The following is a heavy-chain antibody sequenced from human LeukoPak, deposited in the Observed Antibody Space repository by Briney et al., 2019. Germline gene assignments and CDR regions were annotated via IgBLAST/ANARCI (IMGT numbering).Heavy chain of an antibody. CDR2: ISGYNGKT. D-gene: IGHD2-15*01. CDR3: ARAGAVVDNWFDP. J-gene: IGHJ5*02. CDR1: GYSFSAYY. V-gene: IGHV1-18*03. Sequence: ASVKVSCKAAGYSFSAYYMNWVRQAPGEGLEWMGWISGYNGKTKYAQKLQDRVTMTTDTSTTTAYMELRSLRFDDMAVYYCARAGAVVDNWFDPWGQGTLVTVSS.